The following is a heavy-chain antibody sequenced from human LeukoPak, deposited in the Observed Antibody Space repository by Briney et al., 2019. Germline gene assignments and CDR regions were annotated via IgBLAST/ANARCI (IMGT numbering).Heavy chain of an antibody. Sequence: GSSVKVSCKASGGTFSSYAISWVRQAPGQGLEWMGGIIPIFGTANYAQKFQGRVTITTDESTSTAYMELSGLRSEDTAVYYCARGYSSSSSYYYYYMDVWGKGTTVTVSS. D-gene: IGHD6-6*01. V-gene: IGHV1-69*05. CDR2: IIPIFGTA. J-gene: IGHJ6*03. CDR3: ARGYSSSSSYYYYYMDV. CDR1: GGTFSSYA.